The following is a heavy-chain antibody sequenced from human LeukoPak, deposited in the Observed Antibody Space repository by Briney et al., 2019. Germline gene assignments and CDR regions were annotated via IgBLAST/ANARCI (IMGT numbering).Heavy chain of an antibody. J-gene: IGHJ4*02. CDR1: GFTFSSYE. CDR2: ISSSGSTI. V-gene: IGHV3-48*03. CDR3: TRSVDGVVDY. Sequence: GSLRLSCAASGFTFSSYEMNWVRQAPGKGLEWVSYISSSGSTIYYADSVKGRFTISRDNAKNSLYLQMNSLKTEDTAVYYCTRSVDGVVDYWGQGTLVTVSS. D-gene: IGHD3-3*01.